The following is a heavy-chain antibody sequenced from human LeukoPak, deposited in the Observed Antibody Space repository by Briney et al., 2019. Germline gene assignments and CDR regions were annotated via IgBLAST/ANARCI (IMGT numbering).Heavy chain of an antibody. V-gene: IGHV3-30*04. CDR1: GFAFSSYA. CDR3: ARKAYDFWSGHVGGAFDI. D-gene: IGHD3-3*01. Sequence: GGSLRLSCAASGFAFSSYAMHWVRQAPGKGLEWVAVISYDGSNKYYADSVKGRFTISRDNSKNTLYLQMNSLRAEDTAVYYCARKAYDFWSGHVGGAFDIWGQGTMVTVSS. CDR2: ISYDGSNK. J-gene: IGHJ3*02.